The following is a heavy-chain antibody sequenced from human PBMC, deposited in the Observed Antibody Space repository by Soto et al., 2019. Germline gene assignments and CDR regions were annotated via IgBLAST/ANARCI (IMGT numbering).Heavy chain of an antibody. D-gene: IGHD3-22*01. J-gene: IGHJ4*02. Sequence: PGESLKISCKGSGYSFAGYWITWVRQKPGKGLEWMGRIDPSDSQTYYSPSFRGHVTISVTKSITTVFLQWSSLRASDTAMYYCARQIYDSDTGPNFQYYFDSWGPGTPVPVSS. CDR2: IDPSDSQT. CDR1: GYSFAGYW. CDR3: ARQIYDSDTGPNFQYYFDS. V-gene: IGHV5-10-1*01.